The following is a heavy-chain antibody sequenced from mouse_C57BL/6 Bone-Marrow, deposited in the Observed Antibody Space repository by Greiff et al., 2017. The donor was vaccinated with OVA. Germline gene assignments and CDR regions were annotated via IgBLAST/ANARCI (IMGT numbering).Heavy chain of an antibody. CDR1: GYTFTDYY. D-gene: IGHD3-2*02. CDR3: ARPAQAPFAY. CDR2: INPYNGGT. Sequence: EVKLQQSGPVLVKPGASVKMSCKASGYTFTDYYMNWVKQSHGKSLEWIGVINPYNGGTSYNQKFKGKATLTVDKSSSTAYMELNSLTSEDSAVYYCARPAQAPFAYWGQGTLVTVSA. V-gene: IGHV1-19*01. J-gene: IGHJ3*01.